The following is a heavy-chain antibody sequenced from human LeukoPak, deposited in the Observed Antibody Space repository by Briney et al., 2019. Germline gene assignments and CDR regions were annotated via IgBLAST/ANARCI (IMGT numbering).Heavy chain of an antibody. CDR3: ASIRSDGYTLFDY. CDR2: IIPILGIA. V-gene: IGHV1-69*02. J-gene: IGHJ4*02. Sequence: SVKVSCKASGGTFSSYTVSWVRQAPGQGLEWMGRIIPILGIANYAQKFQGRVTITADKSTSTAYMELSSLRSEDTAVYYCASIRSDGYTLFDYWGQGTLVTVSS. D-gene: IGHD5-24*01. CDR1: GGTFSSYT.